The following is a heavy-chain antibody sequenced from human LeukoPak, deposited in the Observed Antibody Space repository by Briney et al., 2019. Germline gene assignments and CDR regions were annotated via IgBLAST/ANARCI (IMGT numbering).Heavy chain of an antibody. CDR3: ARHVGYGNNWFDP. CDR1: GGSISSYY. D-gene: IGHD5-18*01. J-gene: IGHJ5*02. V-gene: IGHV4-59*08. Sequence: SETLSLTCTVSGGSISSYYWSWIRQPPGKGLEWIGYIYYSGSTNYNPSLKSRVIISVDTSKNQFSLKVRSVTAADTAVYYCARHVGYGNNWFDPWGQGTLVTVSS. CDR2: IYYSGST.